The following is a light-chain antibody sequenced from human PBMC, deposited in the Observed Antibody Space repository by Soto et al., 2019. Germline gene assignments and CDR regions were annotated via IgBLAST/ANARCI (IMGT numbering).Light chain of an antibody. CDR1: QSISSG. CDR3: QQYHIYSWT. Sequence: DIQMTQSPSTLSASVGDRVIITCRASQSISSGLAWYQQKPGKAPKLLIYKASSLESGVPSRFSGSGSGTEFTLTISSLQPDDFATYYCQQYHIYSWTFGQGTKVEIK. CDR2: KAS. V-gene: IGKV1-5*03. J-gene: IGKJ1*01.